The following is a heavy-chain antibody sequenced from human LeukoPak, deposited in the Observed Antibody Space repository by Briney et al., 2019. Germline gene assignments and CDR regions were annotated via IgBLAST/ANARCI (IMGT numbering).Heavy chain of an antibody. D-gene: IGHD3-22*01. V-gene: IGHV3-30*03. CDR2: ISYDGSNK. Sequence: GGSLRLSCAASGFTFSSYGMHWVRQALGKGLEWVAVISYDGSNKYYADSVKGRFTISRDNSKNTLYLQMNSLRAEDTAVYYCRSTMIVVVISAFDIWGQGTMVTVSS. CDR1: GFTFSSYG. CDR3: RSTMIVVVISAFDI. J-gene: IGHJ3*02.